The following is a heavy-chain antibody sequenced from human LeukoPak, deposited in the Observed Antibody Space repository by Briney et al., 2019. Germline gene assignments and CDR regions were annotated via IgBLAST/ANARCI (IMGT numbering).Heavy chain of an antibody. CDR2: ISAYNGNT. CDR3: AREGPGVVVPAAKDY. CDR1: GYTFTSYG. V-gene: IGHV1-18*01. Sequence: GASVKVSCKASGYTFTSYGISWARQAPGQGLEWMGWISAYNGNTNYAQKLQGRVTMTTDTSTSTAYMELRSLRSDDTAVYYCAREGPGVVVPAAKDYWGQGTLVTVSS. J-gene: IGHJ4*02. D-gene: IGHD2-2*01.